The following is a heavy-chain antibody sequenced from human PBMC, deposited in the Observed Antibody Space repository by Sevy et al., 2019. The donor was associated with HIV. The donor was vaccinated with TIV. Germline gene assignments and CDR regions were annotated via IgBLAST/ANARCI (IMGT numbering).Heavy chain of an antibody. CDR1: GFTFSNYG. V-gene: IGHV3-30*18. D-gene: IGHD5-18*01. Sequence: GGSLRLSCAASGFTFSNYGMHWVRQAPGKGLEWVAVISYDGSNKYYADSVKGRFTISRDNSKNTLYLQMNGLRGEDTDVYSCAKDIADRVLVDYFDYWGQGTLVTVSS. CDR3: AKDIADRVLVDYFDY. J-gene: IGHJ4*02. CDR2: ISYDGSNK.